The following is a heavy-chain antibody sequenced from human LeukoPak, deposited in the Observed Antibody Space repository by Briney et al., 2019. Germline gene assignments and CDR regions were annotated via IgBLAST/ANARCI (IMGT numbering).Heavy chain of an antibody. CDR3: ARRYSSSWSGFDP. CDR1: GFTISNSW. CDR2: IRQDGSEK. V-gene: IGHV3-7*04. J-gene: IGHJ5*02. D-gene: IGHD6-13*01. Sequence: GGSLRLSCEGSGFTISNSWMSWVRQVPGKGLEWVANIRQDGSEKYYVDSVKGRFTISRDNAKNSLYLQMNSLRGEDTAVYYCARRYSSSWSGFDPWGQGTLVTVSS.